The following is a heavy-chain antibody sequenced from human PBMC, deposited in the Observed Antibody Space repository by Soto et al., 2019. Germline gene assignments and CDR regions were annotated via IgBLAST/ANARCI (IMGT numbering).Heavy chain of an antibody. CDR1: GGSISTVDYW. Sequence: QVQLQESGPGLVKPSQTLSLTCTVSGGSISTVDYWWSWIRQSPDMGLEWIGHIYDGGRTYNNPSPERRVTMSVDTSTSQLSLTLSSVSAADTAVYYCARGPSGDKVDSWGQGTLVTVSS. V-gene: IGHV4-30-4*01. D-gene: IGHD7-27*01. J-gene: IGHJ4*02. CDR3: ARGPSGDKVDS. CDR2: IYDGGRT.